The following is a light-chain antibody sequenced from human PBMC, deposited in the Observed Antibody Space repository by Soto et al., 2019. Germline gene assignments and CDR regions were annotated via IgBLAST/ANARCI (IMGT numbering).Light chain of an antibody. V-gene: IGLV2-14*01. J-gene: IGLJ1*01. CDR1: GSDVGGYNY. CDR2: DVS. CDR3: SSYTSSSTLGV. Sequence: QSALTLPASVSGSPGQSITISCTGTGSDVGGYNYVSWYQQHPGKAPKLMIYDVSNRPSGVSNRFSGSKSGNTASLTISGLQAEDEADYYCSSYTSSSTLGVFGTGTKVTVL.